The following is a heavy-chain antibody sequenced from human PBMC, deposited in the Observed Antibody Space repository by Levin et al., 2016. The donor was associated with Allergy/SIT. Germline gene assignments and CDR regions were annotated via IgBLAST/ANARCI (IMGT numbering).Heavy chain of an antibody. CDR3: ARDHSFTSVRGPLDY. CDR1: GFTFSDYA. CDR2: IWYDGSNK. Sequence: GESLKISCAASGFTFSDYAMHWVRQAPGKGLEWVAVIWYDGSNKYYADSVKGRFAISRDKSKNTLYLQMNSLRVEDTAVYYCARDHSFTSVRGPLDYWGQGTLVTVSS. V-gene: IGHV3-33*01. D-gene: IGHD3-10*01. J-gene: IGHJ4*02.